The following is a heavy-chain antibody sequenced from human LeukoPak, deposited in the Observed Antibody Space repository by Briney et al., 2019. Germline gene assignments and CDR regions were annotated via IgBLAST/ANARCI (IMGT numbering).Heavy chain of an antibody. CDR1: GFIFRSYD. CDR2: NGTACDT. D-gene: IGHD3-16*01. V-gene: IGHV3-13*01. J-gene: IGHJ4*02. Sequence: GGSQRLSCAASGFIFRSYDMLGPRDATGKGVEGVSANGTACDTYYPGSVKGRFTISREKSNNPLYLQMNHLSAGDPALYYFGREGGSPTFDCWGQGTLVTVHS. CDR3: GREGGSPTFDC.